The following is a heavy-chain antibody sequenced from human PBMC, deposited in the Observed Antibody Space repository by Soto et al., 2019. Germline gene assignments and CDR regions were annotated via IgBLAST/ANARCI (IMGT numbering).Heavy chain of an antibody. CDR2: VSGTGGSV. CDR1: GFTFSSYA. Sequence: EVQLLESGGGLVRPGGSLRLSCAASGFTFSSYAMTWVRQAPGKGLEWVSGVSGTGGSVYHADSVKGRFTISRDKSTNPLYLHMHSLRAEDTPVYYCASGSAYCDYDLEYWGQGTLVTVSS. D-gene: IGHD4-17*01. J-gene: IGHJ4*02. V-gene: IGHV3-23*01. CDR3: ASGSAYCDYDLEY.